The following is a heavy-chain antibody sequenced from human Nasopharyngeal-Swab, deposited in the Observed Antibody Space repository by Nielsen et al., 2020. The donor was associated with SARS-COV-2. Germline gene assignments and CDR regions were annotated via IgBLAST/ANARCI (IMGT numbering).Heavy chain of an antibody. J-gene: IGHJ4*02. CDR2: ISASGGST. Sequence: GESLKISCAASGFSFSSYAMSWVRQTPGKGLEWVSGISASGGSTYYADSVKGRFTISRDNSRNTLPLQMNSLRVEDTAVYYCAKDSTMISYWGQGTLVTVSS. CDR1: GFSFSSYA. CDR3: AKDSTMISY. D-gene: IGHD3-22*01. V-gene: IGHV3-23*01.